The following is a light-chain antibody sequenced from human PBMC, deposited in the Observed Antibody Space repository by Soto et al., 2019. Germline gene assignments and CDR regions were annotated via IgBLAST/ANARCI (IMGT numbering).Light chain of an antibody. J-gene: IGLJ1*01. CDR3: SSYTTSNTRQIV. Sequence: QSVLTQPASVGRSPGQSITISCTGTSSDVGGYNYVSWYQQHPGTAPKFMIYDVSNRPSGVSNRFSGSKSGNTASLTISGLRAEDEADYYCSSYTTSNTRQIVFGTGTKVTVL. V-gene: IGLV2-14*01. CDR2: DVS. CDR1: SSDVGGYNY.